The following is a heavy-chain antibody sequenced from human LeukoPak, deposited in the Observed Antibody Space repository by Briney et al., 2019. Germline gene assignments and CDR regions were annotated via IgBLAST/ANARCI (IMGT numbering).Heavy chain of an antibody. Sequence: ASVKVSCKASGYTFTSYEINWVRQATGQGLEWMGWMNPNSGNTGYAQKFQGRVTMTRNTSISTAYMELSSLRSEDTAVYYCARGLMLEWSHDYWGQGTLVTVSS. CDR1: GYTFTSYE. D-gene: IGHD3-3*01. J-gene: IGHJ4*02. CDR3: ARGLMLEWSHDY. V-gene: IGHV1-8*01. CDR2: MNPNSGNT.